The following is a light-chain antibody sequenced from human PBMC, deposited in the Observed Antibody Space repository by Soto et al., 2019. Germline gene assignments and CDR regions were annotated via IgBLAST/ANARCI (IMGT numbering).Light chain of an antibody. V-gene: IGLV2-14*01. Sequence: QSALTQPASVSGSPGQSITISCTGTSSDIGGYNYVSWYQQYPGKAPKLMISEVSNRPLGVSNRFSGSKSGNTASLTISGLQAEDEADYYCSSYTSRSTLDVFGTGTKLTVL. CDR2: EVS. J-gene: IGLJ1*01. CDR3: SSYTSRSTLDV. CDR1: SSDIGGYNY.